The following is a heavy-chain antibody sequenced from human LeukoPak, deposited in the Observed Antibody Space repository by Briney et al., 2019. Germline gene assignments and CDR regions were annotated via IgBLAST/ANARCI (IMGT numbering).Heavy chain of an antibody. J-gene: IGHJ4*02. CDR1: GFTFSSYG. CDR2: ISHDGSNK. CDR3: AKDRRNLGQALDY. V-gene: IGHV3-30-3*01. Sequence: GGSLRLSCAASGFTFSSYGMHWVRQAPGKGLEWVAFISHDGSNKYYADSVKGRFTISRDNSQNTLYLQMNSLRAEDTAVYYCAKDRRNLGQALDYWGQGTLVTVSS. D-gene: IGHD1-14*01.